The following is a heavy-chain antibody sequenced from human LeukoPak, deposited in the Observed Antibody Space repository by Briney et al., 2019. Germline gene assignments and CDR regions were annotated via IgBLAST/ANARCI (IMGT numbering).Heavy chain of an antibody. D-gene: IGHD1-14*01. Sequence: GSLRLSCVDSGFTFITYWMHWVRQAPGKGLEWIGEINHSGNTNYNPSLKSRVTISVDTSKNQFSLQVTSVTAADTAVYYCARRVRSADHRCDFWGQGTLVTVSS. CDR2: INHSGNT. CDR1: GFTFITYW. V-gene: IGHV4-34*01. J-gene: IGHJ4*02. CDR3: ARRVRSADHRCDF.